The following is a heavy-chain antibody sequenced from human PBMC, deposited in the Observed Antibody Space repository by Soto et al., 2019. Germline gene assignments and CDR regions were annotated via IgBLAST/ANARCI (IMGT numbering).Heavy chain of an antibody. CDR1: GFTFSSYG. J-gene: IGHJ6*02. CDR3: ARDGLPPFSDPTHYYYYGMDV. Sequence: HPGGSLRLSCAASGFTFSSYGMHWVRQAPGKGLEWVAVIWYDGSNKYYADSVKGRFTISRDNSKNTLYLQMNSLRAEDTAVYYCARDGLPPFSDPTHYYYYGMDVWGQGTTVTVSS. CDR2: IWYDGSNK. V-gene: IGHV3-33*01.